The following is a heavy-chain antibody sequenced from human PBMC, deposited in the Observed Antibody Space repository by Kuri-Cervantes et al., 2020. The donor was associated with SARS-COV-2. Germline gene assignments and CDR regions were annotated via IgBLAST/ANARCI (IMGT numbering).Heavy chain of an antibody. V-gene: IGHV3-9*01. J-gene: IGHJ3*02. CDR3: ARDFETITILSGAFDI. CDR2: ISWNSGSI. D-gene: IGHD3-3*01. Sequence: GGSLRLSCAASGFTFDDYAMHWVRQAPGKGLEWVSGISWNSGSIGYADSVKGRFTISRDNAKNSLYLQMNSLRAEDTAVYYCARDFETITILSGAFDIWGQGTMVTVSS. CDR1: GFTFDDYA.